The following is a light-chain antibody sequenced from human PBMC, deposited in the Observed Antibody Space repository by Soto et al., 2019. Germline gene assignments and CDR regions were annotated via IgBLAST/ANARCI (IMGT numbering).Light chain of an antibody. CDR3: SSYAGTNNLL. Sequence: QSALTQPPSASGSPGQSVTISCTGSSSDIGGYEYVSWYQQHPGKAPKLMIYDVTKRPSGVPDRFSGSKSGNTASLTVSGLQAEDEADYYCSSYAGTNNLLFGGGTKLTVL. J-gene: IGLJ2*01. CDR2: DVT. V-gene: IGLV2-8*01. CDR1: SSDIGGYEY.